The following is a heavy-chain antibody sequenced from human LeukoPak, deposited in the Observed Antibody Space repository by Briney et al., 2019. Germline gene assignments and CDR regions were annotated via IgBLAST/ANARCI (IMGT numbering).Heavy chain of an antibody. Sequence: PGGSLRLSCAASGFTFSSYGMHWVRQAPGKGLEWVAFIRYDGSNKYYADSVKGRFTISRDNSKNTLHLQMNSLRAEDTAVYYCAKDPYDFWSGYYFDYWGQGTLVTVSS. J-gene: IGHJ4*02. CDR1: GFTFSSYG. CDR3: AKDPYDFWSGYYFDY. D-gene: IGHD3-3*01. V-gene: IGHV3-30*02. CDR2: IRYDGSNK.